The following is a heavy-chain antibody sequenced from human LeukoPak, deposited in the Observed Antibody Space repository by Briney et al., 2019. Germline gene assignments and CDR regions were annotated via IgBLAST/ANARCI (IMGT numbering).Heavy chain of an antibody. CDR2: ISSSSSYI. J-gene: IGHJ4*02. Sequence: PGGSLRLSCAASGFTFSSYGMNWVRQAPGKGLEWVSSISSSSSYIYYADSVKGRFTISRDNAKGSLYLQMNSLRAEDTAVYYCARGGYCTRTSCALDYWGQGTLVTVSS. CDR3: ARGGYCTRTSCALDY. D-gene: IGHD2-2*01. V-gene: IGHV3-21*01. CDR1: GFTFSSYG.